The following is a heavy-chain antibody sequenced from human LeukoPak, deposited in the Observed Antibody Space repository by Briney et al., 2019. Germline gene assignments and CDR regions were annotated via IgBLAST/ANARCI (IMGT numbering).Heavy chain of an antibody. J-gene: IGHJ4*02. Sequence: SETLSLTCTVSGGSISSYYWSWIRQPAGKGLEWIGRIYTSGSTNYNPSLKSRVTMSVDTSKNQFSLKLSSVTAADTAVYYCARAHSSSWRGYYFDYWGQGTLVTVSS. CDR3: ARAHSSSWRGYYFDY. CDR2: IYTSGST. CDR1: GGSISSYY. D-gene: IGHD6-13*01. V-gene: IGHV4-4*07.